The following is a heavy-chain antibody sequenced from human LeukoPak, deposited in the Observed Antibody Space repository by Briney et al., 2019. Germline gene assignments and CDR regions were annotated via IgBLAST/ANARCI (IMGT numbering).Heavy chain of an antibody. CDR1: GDSISSFY. V-gene: IGHV4-4*07. CDR3: ARDVVAAAGTWDY. CDR2: IYSSGST. J-gene: IGHJ4*02. D-gene: IGHD6-13*01. Sequence: SETLSLTCTVSGDSISSFYWSWIRQPAGKGLEWIGRIYSSGSTNYNPSLESRVTMSVDTSKNQLSLKLSSVTAADTAVYYGARDVVAAAGTWDYWGQGTLVTVSS.